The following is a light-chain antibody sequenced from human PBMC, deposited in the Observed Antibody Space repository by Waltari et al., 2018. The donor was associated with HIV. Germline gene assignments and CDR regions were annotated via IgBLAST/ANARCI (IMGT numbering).Light chain of an antibody. Sequence: QSALTQPPYASGSPGQSVTISSTRTRSDRINYNSVSWYQQYPGKAPKLIMFEVTKRPSGVPDRCSGSKSGDTASLTVSGLQAEDEADYYCSSYAGSDNPYVFGSGTKVTVL. CDR2: EVT. V-gene: IGLV2-8*01. CDR3: SSYAGSDNPYV. CDR1: RSDRINYNS. J-gene: IGLJ1*01.